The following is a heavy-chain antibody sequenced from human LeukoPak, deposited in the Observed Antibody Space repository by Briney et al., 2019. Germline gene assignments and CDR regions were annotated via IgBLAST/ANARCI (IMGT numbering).Heavy chain of an antibody. CDR2: IYYSGST. CDR1: GGPISSYY. J-gene: IGHJ4*02. Sequence: SETLSLTCTVSGGPISSYYWTWIRQPPGKGLGWIGYIYYSGSTNYNPSLKSRVTISVDTSKNRFSLKLTSVTAADTAVYYCARAPDDSSGYYPLDYCGQGTLVTVSS. D-gene: IGHD3-22*01. V-gene: IGHV4-59*01. CDR3: ARAPDDSSGYYPLDY.